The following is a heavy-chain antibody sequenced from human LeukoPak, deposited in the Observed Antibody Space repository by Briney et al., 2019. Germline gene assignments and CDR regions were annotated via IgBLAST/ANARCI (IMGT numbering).Heavy chain of an antibody. J-gene: IGHJ6*02. CDR1: GFTFSSYG. CDR3: AKDWCRYCSSTSCYCDYYYGMDV. CDR2: ISYDGSNK. D-gene: IGHD2-2*01. Sequence: PGRSLRLSCAASGFTFSSYGMHWVRQAPGMGLEWVAVISYDGSNKYYADSVKGRFTISRDNSKNTLYLQMNSLRAEDTAVYYCAKDWCRYCSSTSCYCDYYYGMDVWGQGTTVTVSS. V-gene: IGHV3-30*18.